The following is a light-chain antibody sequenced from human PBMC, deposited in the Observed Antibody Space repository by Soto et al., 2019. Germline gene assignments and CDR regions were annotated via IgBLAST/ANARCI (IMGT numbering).Light chain of an antibody. Sequence: DIRMTQSPSTLSASVGDGVTITCRASQSIGSWLAWYQQKPGKAPKLLIYKATNLQIGVPSRFSGSGSGTDFSLTISSLQPVDSATYFCQQYNDFPYTFGPGTKLEI. V-gene: IGKV1-5*03. J-gene: IGKJ2*01. CDR3: QQYNDFPYT. CDR1: QSIGSW. CDR2: KAT.